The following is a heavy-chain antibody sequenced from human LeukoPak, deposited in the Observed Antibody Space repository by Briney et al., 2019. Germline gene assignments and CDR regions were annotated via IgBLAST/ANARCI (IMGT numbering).Heavy chain of an antibody. J-gene: IGHJ4*02. D-gene: IGHD3-3*01. V-gene: IGHV1-2*02. Sequence: GSVKVSCKASGYTFTGYHMHWVRQAPGQGLEWMGWINPNSGGTNYAQKFQGRVTMTRDTSISTAYMELSRLRSDDTAAYYCARSYDFWSGYYSFWGQGTLVTVSS. CDR1: GYTFTGYH. CDR2: INPNSGGT. CDR3: ARSYDFWSGYYSF.